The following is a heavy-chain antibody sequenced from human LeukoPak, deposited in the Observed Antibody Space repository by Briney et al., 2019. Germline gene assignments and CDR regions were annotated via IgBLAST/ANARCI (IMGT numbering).Heavy chain of an antibody. Sequence: GGSLRLSCAASGFTFNKYGMYWVRQAPGRGREWVAVISSEGSHKNYGDYVKGRFTISRDNSKNTLHLQMTSLRTEDTAVYYCAKDQSSNFFDYWGQGTLVTVSS. CDR3: AKDQSSNFFDY. CDR2: ISSEGSHK. D-gene: IGHD6-13*01. J-gene: IGHJ4*02. V-gene: IGHV3-30*18. CDR1: GFTFNKYG.